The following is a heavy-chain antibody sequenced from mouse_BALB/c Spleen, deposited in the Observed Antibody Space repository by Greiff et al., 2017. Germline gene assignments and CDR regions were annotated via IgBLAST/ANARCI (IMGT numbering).Heavy chain of an antibody. CDR1: GFTFSDYY. CDR3: ARARYDGGYYAMDY. CDR2: ISDGGSYT. Sequence: EVKLVESGGGLVKPGGSLKLSCAASGFTFSDYYMYWVRQTPEKRLEWVATISDGGSYTYYPDSVKGRFTISRDNAKNNLYLQMSSLKSEDTAMYYCARARYDGGYYAMDYWGQGTSVTVSS. J-gene: IGHJ4*01. D-gene: IGHD2-14*01. V-gene: IGHV5-4*02.